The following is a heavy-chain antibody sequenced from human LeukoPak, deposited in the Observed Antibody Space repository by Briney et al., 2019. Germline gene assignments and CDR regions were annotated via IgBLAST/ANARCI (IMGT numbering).Heavy chain of an antibody. CDR2: IYSGGST. CDR1: GFTVSSNY. CDR3: ARARQYYDFWSGYYPQYYYYYGMDV. J-gene: IGHJ6*02. D-gene: IGHD3-3*01. Sequence: PGGSLRLSCAASGFTVSSNYMSWVRQAPGKGLEWVSVIYSGGSTYYADSVKGRFTISRDNSKNTLYLQMNSLRAEDTAAYYCARARQYYDFWSGYYPQYYYYYGMDVWGQGTTVTVSS. V-gene: IGHV3-53*01.